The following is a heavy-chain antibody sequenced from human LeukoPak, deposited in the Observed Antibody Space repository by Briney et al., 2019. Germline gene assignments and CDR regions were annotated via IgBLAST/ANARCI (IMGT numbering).Heavy chain of an antibody. J-gene: IGHJ3*02. CDR1: GGSITGSSYY. V-gene: IGHV4-39*07. D-gene: IGHD3-10*01. Sequence: SETLSLTCTISGGSITGSSYYWGWIRQSPGKGLEWIGNIYYSGATSYNPSLKSRVTISEDTSKNQFYLRLSSVTAADTAVYYCAAGGYYGSGAFHIWGLGTMVTVSS. CDR2: IYYSGAT. CDR3: AAGGYYGSGAFHI.